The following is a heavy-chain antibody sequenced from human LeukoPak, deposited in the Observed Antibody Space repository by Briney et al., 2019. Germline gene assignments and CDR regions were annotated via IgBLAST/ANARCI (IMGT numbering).Heavy chain of an antibody. J-gene: IGHJ5*02. CDR1: GGSISSSPYY. D-gene: IGHD3-10*01. CDR2: IYYSGST. V-gene: IGHV4-39*07. Sequence: PSETLSLTCTVSGGSISSSPYYWGWIRQPPGKGLEWIGSIYYSGSTYYNPSLKSRVTLSVDTSKNQFSLKLNSVTAADTAVYYCARDKGRGYYGSESWFDPWGQGTLVTVSS. CDR3: ARDKGRGYYGSESWFDP.